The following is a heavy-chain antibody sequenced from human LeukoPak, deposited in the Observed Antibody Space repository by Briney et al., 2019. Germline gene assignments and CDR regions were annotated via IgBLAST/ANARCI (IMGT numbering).Heavy chain of an antibody. CDR2: INRKSGGT. D-gene: IGHD2-15*01. Sequence: SVKVSCQASGYTFTGYYRHWLRQDPAQGLEWMGWINRKSGGTNYEQKFQGRVAMTRDTSSSTAYMELSRVRSDDTAVYYCARDFSVVVVAATLDYWGQGTLVTVSS. CDR3: ARDFSVVVVAATLDY. V-gene: IGHV1-2*02. CDR1: GYTFTGYY. J-gene: IGHJ4*02.